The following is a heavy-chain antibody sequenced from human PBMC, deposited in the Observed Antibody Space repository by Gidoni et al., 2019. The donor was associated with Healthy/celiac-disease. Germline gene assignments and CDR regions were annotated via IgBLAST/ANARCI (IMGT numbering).Heavy chain of an antibody. CDR1: GFTFSSYW. V-gene: IGHV3-7*03. CDR3: ARNDLTNLGSFDY. D-gene: IGHD2-8*01. CDR2: IKQDGSEK. J-gene: IGHJ4*02. Sequence: EVQLVESGGGLVQPGGSLRLSCAPSGFTFSSYWMSWVRQAPGKGLEWVANIKQDGSEKYYVDSVKGRFTISRDNAKNSLYLQMNSLRAEDTAVYYCARNDLTNLGSFDYWGQGTLVTVSS.